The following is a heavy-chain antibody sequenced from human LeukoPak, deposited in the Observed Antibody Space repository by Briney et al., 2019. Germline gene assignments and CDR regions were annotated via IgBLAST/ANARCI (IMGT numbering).Heavy chain of an antibody. J-gene: IGHJ4*02. Sequence: GASVKVSCKASGGTFSSYAISWVRQAPGQGLEWMGRIIPILGIANYAQKFQGRVTITADKSTSTAYMELSSLRSEDTAVYYCARGGAMELIGYNYWGQGTLVTVSS. CDR2: IIPILGIA. V-gene: IGHV1-69*04. D-gene: IGHD1-7*01. CDR3: ARGGAMELIGYNY. CDR1: GGTFSSYA.